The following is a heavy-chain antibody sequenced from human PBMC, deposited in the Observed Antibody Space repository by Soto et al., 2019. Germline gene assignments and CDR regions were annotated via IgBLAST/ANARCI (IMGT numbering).Heavy chain of an antibody. V-gene: IGHV3-30*04. CDR3: AKAVDITVRGVPPSDY. J-gene: IGHJ4*02. D-gene: IGHD3-10*01. Sequence: PGGSLRLSCAASGFTFSSYAMHWVRQAPGKGLEWVAVISYDGSNKYYADSVKGRFTISRDNSQDKLYLQMNSLTAEDTAIYYCAKAVDITVRGVPPSDYWGQGTLVTVSS. CDR1: GFTFSSYA. CDR2: ISYDGSNK.